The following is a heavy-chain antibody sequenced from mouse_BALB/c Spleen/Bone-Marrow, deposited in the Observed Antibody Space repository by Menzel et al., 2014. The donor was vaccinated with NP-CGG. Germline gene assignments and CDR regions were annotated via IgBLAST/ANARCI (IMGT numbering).Heavy chain of an antibody. Sequence: EVQLQQSGPGLVKPSQSLSLTCSVTGYSITSGYYWNWIRQFPGNKLEWMGYISYDGSNNYNPSLKNRISITRDTSKNQFFLKLNSVTTEDTATYYCASLLAYWGQGTLVTVSA. V-gene: IGHV3-6*02. CDR2: ISYDGSN. CDR3: ASLLAY. J-gene: IGHJ3*01. CDR1: GYSITSGYY.